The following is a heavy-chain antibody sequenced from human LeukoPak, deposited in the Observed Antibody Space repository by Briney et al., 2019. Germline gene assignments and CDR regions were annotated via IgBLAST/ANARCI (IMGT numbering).Heavy chain of an antibody. CDR1: IFSFSSYS. Sequence: TGGSLRLSCAASIFSFSSYSMNWVRQAPGKGLEWVANIKQDGSEKYYVDSVKGRFTISRDNAKNSLYLQMNSLRAEDTAVYYCARDKEAYSSGWEASYYFDYWGQGTLVTVSS. J-gene: IGHJ4*02. CDR2: IKQDGSEK. D-gene: IGHD6-19*01. V-gene: IGHV3-7*01. CDR3: ARDKEAYSSGWEASYYFDY.